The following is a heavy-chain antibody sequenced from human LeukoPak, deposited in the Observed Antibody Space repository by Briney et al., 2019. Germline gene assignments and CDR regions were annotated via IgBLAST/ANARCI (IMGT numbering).Heavy chain of an antibody. CDR3: VKDYQVGNSPAFGDY. D-gene: IGHD1-26*01. CDR2: LIENGATT. CDR1: GFTFSSHA. Sequence: GGSLRLSCAASGFTFSSHAMSWVRRAPGKGLEWVSGLIENGATTYYADSGKGRFTISRDNSRNTMYLQMNSLRVEDTAVYYCVKDYQVGNSPAFGDYWGQGTLVTISS. J-gene: IGHJ4*02. V-gene: IGHV3-23*01.